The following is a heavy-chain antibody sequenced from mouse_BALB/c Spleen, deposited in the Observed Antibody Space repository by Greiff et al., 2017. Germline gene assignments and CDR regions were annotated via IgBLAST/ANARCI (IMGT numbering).Heavy chain of an antibody. CDR3: ARGDYGYDGGFAY. D-gene: IGHD2-2*01. CDR1: GYTFTSYW. V-gene: IGHV1S81*02. CDR2: INPSNGRT. J-gene: IGHJ3*01. Sequence: VQLQQPGAELVKPGASVKLSCKASGYTFTSYWMHWVKQRPGQGLEWIGEINPSNGRTNYNEKFKSKATLTVDKSSSTAYMQLSSLTSEDSAVYYCARGDYGYDGGFAYWGRGTLVTVSA.